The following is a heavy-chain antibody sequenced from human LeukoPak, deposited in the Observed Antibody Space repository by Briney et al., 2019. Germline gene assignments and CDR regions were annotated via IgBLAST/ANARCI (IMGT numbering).Heavy chain of an antibody. D-gene: IGHD4-17*01. Sequence: PSETLSLTCTVSGGSISSGGYYWSWIRQHPGKGLEWIGYIYYSGSTYYNPSLKSRVTISVDTSKNQFSLKLSSVTAADTAVYYCASNDYGDPINRYYYYGMDVWGQGTTVTVSS. CDR1: GGSISSGGYY. J-gene: IGHJ6*02. CDR2: IYYSGST. V-gene: IGHV4-31*03. CDR3: ASNDYGDPINRYYYYGMDV.